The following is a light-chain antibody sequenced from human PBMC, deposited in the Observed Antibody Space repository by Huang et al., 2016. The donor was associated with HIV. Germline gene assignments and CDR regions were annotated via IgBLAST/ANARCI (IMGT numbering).Light chain of an antibody. CDR1: QGLLYREKIY. V-gene: IGKV2-29*02. Sequence: DIVMTQTPLSLSVTPGQPASISCKSSQGLLYREKIYLYWYLQKPGQSPQLLIYELSHRLSGVPDRCSGSGSPTDFTLKISRVETEDVGVYYCRQGKQLPYTFGQGTRLEIK. CDR2: ELS. CDR3: RQGKQLPYT. J-gene: IGKJ2*01.